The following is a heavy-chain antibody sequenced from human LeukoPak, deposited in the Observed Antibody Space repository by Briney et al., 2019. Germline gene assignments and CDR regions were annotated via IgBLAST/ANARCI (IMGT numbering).Heavy chain of an antibody. V-gene: IGHV3-66*01. CDR2: IYSGGST. CDR1: GFTVSSNY. Sequence: GGSLRLSCAASGFTVSSNYMSWVRQAPGKGLEWVSVIYSGGSTYYADSVKGRFTISRDNSKNTLYLQMNSLRAEDTAVYYCARGWGYSGSPVFDYWGQGTLVTVSS. J-gene: IGHJ4*02. CDR3: ARGWGYSGSPVFDY. D-gene: IGHD1-26*01.